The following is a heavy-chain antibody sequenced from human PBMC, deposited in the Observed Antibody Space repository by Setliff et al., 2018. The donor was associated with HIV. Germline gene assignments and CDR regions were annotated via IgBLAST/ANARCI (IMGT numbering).Heavy chain of an antibody. CDR2: INYRGNT. D-gene: IGHD3-10*01. CDR3: ASLDGSESPYIYYYYMDV. V-gene: IGHV4-39*01. Sequence: SETLSLTCTVSGGSISTSRYYWGWIRQPPGKGLEWIGSINYRGNTYYNPSLKSRAAISVDTSKNQISLKLSAVTAADTAVYYCASLDGSESPYIYYYYMDVWGKGTAVTVSS. CDR1: GGSISTSRYY. J-gene: IGHJ6*03.